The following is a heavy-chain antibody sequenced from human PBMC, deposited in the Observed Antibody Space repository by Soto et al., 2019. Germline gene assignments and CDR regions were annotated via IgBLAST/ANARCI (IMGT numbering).Heavy chain of an antibody. D-gene: IGHD2-15*01. J-gene: IGHJ4*02. Sequence: QVQLQESGPGLVKPSQTLSLTCTVSGGSISRGGYYWSWIRQHPGKGLEWIGYIYYSGSTYYNPSLKSRVSISVDTSKNQFSLKLSSVTAADSAVYYCATYCSGGSCYLDSWGQGTLVTVSS. CDR1: GGSISRGGYY. V-gene: IGHV4-31*03. CDR3: ATYCSGGSCYLDS. CDR2: IYYSGST.